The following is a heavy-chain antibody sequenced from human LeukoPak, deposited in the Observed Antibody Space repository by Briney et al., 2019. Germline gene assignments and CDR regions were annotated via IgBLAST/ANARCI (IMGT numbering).Heavy chain of an antibody. CDR2: IYYSGST. V-gene: IGHV4-31*11. CDR1: GGSISSGGYY. J-gene: IGHJ4*02. D-gene: IGHD3-10*01. CDR3: ARRGGSGSYYSIGY. Sequence: SQTLSLTCAVSGGSISSGGYYWSWIRQHPGKGLEWIGYIYYSGSTYYNPSLKSRVTISVDTSKNQFSLRLSSVTAADTAVYYCARRGGSGSYYSIGYWGQGTLVTVSS.